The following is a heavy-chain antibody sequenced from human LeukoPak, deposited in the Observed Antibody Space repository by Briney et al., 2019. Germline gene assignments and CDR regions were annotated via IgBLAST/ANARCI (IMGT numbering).Heavy chain of an antibody. D-gene: IGHD5-18*01. V-gene: IGHV4-34*01. J-gene: IGHJ4*02. Sequence: SETLSLTCAVYGGSFSGYYWSWIRQPPGKGLEWIGEINHSGSTNYNPSLKSRGTISVDTSKNQFSLKLSSVTAADTAVYYCARQGYSYGYCFDYWGQGTLVTVSS. CDR1: GGSFSGYY. CDR2: INHSGST. CDR3: ARQGYSYGYCFDY.